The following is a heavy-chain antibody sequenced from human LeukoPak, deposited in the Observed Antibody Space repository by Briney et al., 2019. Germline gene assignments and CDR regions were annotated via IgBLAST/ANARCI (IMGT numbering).Heavy chain of an antibody. J-gene: IGHJ4*02. Sequence: ASVKVSCKASGYTFTSYYMHWVRQAPGQGLEWMGIINPSGGSTSYAQKLQGRVTMTTDTSTTTAYMELRGLRSDDTAIYYCARYGIVVVDYWGQGTQVTVSS. V-gene: IGHV1-46*01. D-gene: IGHD1-26*01. CDR2: INPSGGST. CDR1: GYTFTSYY. CDR3: ARYGIVVVDY.